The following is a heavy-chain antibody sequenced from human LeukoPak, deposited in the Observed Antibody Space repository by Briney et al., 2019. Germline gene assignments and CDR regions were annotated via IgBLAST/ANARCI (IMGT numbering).Heavy chain of an antibody. J-gene: IGHJ3*02. Sequence: PSETLSLTCTVSGVSISSGNYYWNWIRQPAGKGLEWIGRIYTSGSTNYNPSLKSRVTISIDTSKNQLSLKLSSVTAADTAVYYCARDLYGDYGGGLDAFDIWGQGTMVTVSS. CDR1: GVSISSGNYY. CDR3: ARDLYGDYGGGLDAFDI. D-gene: IGHD4-17*01. V-gene: IGHV4-61*02. CDR2: IYTSGST.